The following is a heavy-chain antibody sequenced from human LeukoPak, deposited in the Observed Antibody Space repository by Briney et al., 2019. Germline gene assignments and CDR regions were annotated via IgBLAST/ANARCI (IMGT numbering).Heavy chain of an antibody. D-gene: IGHD6-19*01. V-gene: IGHV4-34*01. Sequence: PSETLSLTCAVYGGSFSGYYWSWLRQPPGKGLEWIGEINHSGSTNYNPSLKSRVTISVDTSKNQFSLKLSSVPAADTAVYYCARILGRRSGWYLGRSYYYYYYGMDVWCQGTTVTVSS. J-gene: IGHJ6*02. CDR2: INHSGST. CDR1: GGSFSGYY. CDR3: ARILGRRSGWYLGRSYYYYYYGMDV.